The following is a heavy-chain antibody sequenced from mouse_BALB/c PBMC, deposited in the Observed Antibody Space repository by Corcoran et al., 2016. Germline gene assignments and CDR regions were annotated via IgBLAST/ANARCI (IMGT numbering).Heavy chain of an antibody. V-gene: IGHV9-1*02. CDR1: GYTFTNYG. CDR3: ARDYGSSYGWFAY. Sequence: QIQLVQSGPELKKPGETVKISCKASGYTFTNYGMNWVKQAPGKGLKWMGWINTNTGEPTYADDFKGRFAFSLELSATTAYLQINNLKNEDMATYFCARDYGSSYGWFAYWGQGTLVTVSA. J-gene: IGHJ3*01. CDR2: INTNTGEP. D-gene: IGHD1-1*01.